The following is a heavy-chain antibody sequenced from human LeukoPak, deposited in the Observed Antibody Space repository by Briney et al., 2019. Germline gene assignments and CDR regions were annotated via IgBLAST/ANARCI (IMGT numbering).Heavy chain of an antibody. J-gene: IGHJ4*02. CDR2: FDPEDGET. CDR1: GYTFTSYD. V-gene: IGHV1-24*01. CDR3: ATLNYFDY. Sequence: ASVKVSCKASGYTFTSYDINWVRQATGQGLEWMGGFDPEDGETIYAQKFQGRVTMTEDTSTDTAYMELSSLRSEDTAVYYCATLNYFDYWGQGTLVTVSS.